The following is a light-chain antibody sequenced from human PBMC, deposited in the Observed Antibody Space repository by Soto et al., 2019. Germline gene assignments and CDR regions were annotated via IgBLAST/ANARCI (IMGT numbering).Light chain of an antibody. CDR1: QSLGGN. Sequence: EIVMTQSPATLAVSPGDTATLSCRASQSLGGNLAWYQQKPGQAPRLLIFRASSRAKGVPARFSASGSGTEFTLTISRLEPEDFAVYFCQQYGSSVKTFGQGTKVEIK. J-gene: IGKJ1*01. CDR2: RAS. V-gene: IGKV3-15*01. CDR3: QQYGSSVKT.